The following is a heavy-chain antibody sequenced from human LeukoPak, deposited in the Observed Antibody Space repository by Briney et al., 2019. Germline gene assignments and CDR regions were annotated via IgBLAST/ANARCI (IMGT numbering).Heavy chain of an antibody. Sequence: GGSLRLSCAASGFTLSSYAMTWVRQAPGRGLEWVSSVDGGGGGTYYADSVKGRFTISRDNSKNTLYLQMNSLRAEDTAVYYCAKTWDSSGYLDAFDIWGQGTMVTVSS. CDR2: VDGGGGGT. CDR3: AKTWDSSGYLDAFDI. D-gene: IGHD3-22*01. J-gene: IGHJ3*02. V-gene: IGHV3-23*01. CDR1: GFTLSSYA.